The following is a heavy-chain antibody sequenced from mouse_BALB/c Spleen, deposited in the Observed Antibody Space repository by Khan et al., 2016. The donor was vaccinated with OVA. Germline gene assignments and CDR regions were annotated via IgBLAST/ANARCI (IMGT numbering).Heavy chain of an antibody. V-gene: IGHV2-9*02. CDR2: IWADGST. D-gene: IGHD1-1*01. J-gene: IGHJ3*01. Sequence: QVQLKESGPGLVAPSQTLSITCTVSGFSLNSYGVHWVRQPPGKGLEWLGVIWADGSTNHNSALMSRLSISKDNSKSQVFLKMNSLQTDDTALYCCARAFYYVAWFAYWGQVTLVTVSA. CDR1: GFSLNSYG. CDR3: ARAFYYVAWFAY.